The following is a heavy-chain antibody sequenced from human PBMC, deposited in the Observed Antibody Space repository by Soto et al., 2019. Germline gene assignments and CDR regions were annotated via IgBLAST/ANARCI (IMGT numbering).Heavy chain of an antibody. Sequence: QVQLVQSGAEVKKPGSSVKVSCKASGGTFSSYAISWVRQAPGQGLEWMGGIIPIFGTANYAQKFQGRVTITADESTSTAYMELSSLRSEDTAVYYCARKLWFGELSPSNTKYYYYYGMDVWGQGTTVTVSS. J-gene: IGHJ6*02. D-gene: IGHD3-10*01. CDR1: GGTFSSYA. CDR2: IIPIFGTA. CDR3: ARKLWFGELSPSNTKYYYYYGMDV. V-gene: IGHV1-69*01.